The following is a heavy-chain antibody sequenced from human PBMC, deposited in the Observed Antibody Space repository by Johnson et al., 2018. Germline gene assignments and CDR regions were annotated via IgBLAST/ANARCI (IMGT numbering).Heavy chain of an antibody. CDR3: ASPYYDILTGYYKDYYYYGMDV. Sequence: QVQLVESGGGLVKPGGSLRLSCAASGFTFSDYYMSWIRQAPGKGLEWVSYISSSGSTIYYADSVKGRFTISRDNAKNSLYLQRNSLRAEDTAVYYCASPYYDILTGYYKDYYYYGMDVWGQGTTVTVSS. J-gene: IGHJ6*02. CDR2: ISSSGSTI. V-gene: IGHV3-11*01. CDR1: GFTFSDYY. D-gene: IGHD3-9*01.